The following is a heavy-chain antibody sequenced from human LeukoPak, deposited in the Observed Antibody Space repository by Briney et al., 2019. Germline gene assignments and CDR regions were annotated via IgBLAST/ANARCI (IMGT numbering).Heavy chain of an antibody. CDR3: ARDQRYCSSTSCYTGPFR. CDR2: INPNSGGT. CDR1: GYTFTGYY. Sequence: ASVKVSCKASGYTFTGYYMHWVRQAPGQGLEWMRWINPNSGGTNYAQKFQGRVTMTRDTSISTAYMELSRLRSDDTAVYYCARDQRYCSSTSCYTGPFRWGQGTMVTVSS. V-gene: IGHV1-2*02. J-gene: IGHJ3*01. D-gene: IGHD2-2*02.